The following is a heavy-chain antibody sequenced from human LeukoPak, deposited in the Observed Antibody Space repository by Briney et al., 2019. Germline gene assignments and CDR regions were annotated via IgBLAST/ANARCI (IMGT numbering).Heavy chain of an antibody. CDR1: GYSFTNYW. Sequence: GESLKISCKGSGYSFTNYWIGWVRQMPGKGLEWMGIIYPGDSDTRYSPSFQGQVTISADKSITTAYLQWSSLKASDTAMYYCASLSCSGGSCYWGYFQHWGQGTLVTVSS. D-gene: IGHD2-15*01. J-gene: IGHJ1*01. V-gene: IGHV5-51*01. CDR3: ASLSCSGGSCYWGYFQH. CDR2: IYPGDSDT.